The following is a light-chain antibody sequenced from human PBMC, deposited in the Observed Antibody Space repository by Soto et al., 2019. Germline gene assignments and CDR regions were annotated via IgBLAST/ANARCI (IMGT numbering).Light chain of an antibody. V-gene: IGLV1-47*01. J-gene: IGLJ2*01. CDR2: RNX. Sequence: QSVLTQPPSASGTPGQRVTISCSGSSSNIGSNYVYWYQQLPGTAPKLLIYRNXXXPSGVPDRFSGSKSGTSASLAISGLXXXXXXXXXXAAWDDSLSGPHVVFGGGTKLTVL. CDR3: AAWDDSLSGPHVV. CDR1: SSNIGSNY.